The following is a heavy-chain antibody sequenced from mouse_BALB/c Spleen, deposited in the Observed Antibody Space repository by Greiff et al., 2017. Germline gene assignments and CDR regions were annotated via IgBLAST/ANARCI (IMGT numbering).Heavy chain of an antibody. CDR1: GYSITSDYA. J-gene: IGHJ3*01. V-gene: IGHV3-2*02. D-gene: IGHD4-1*01. CDR3: ARSRLGRFAY. CDR2: ISYSGST. Sequence: EVQLQESGPGLVKPSQSLSLTCTVTGYSITSDYAWNWIRQFPGNKLEWMGYISYSGSTCYNPSLKSRISITRDTSKNQFFLQLNSVTTEDTATYYCARSRLGRFAYWGQGTLVTVSA.